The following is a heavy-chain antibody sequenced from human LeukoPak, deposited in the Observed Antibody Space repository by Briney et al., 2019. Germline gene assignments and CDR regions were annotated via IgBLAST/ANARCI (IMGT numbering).Heavy chain of an antibody. J-gene: IGHJ4*02. V-gene: IGHV3-9*01. CDR3: AKDRSPYSSSWYDY. CDR1: GFTFGDYA. D-gene: IGHD6-13*01. Sequence: PGGSLRLSCAASGFTFGDYAMHWVRQAPGKGLEWVSGISWNSGSIGYADSVKGRFTLSRDNAKNSLYLQMNSLRAEGTALYYCAKDRSPYSSSWYDYWGQGTLVTVSS. CDR2: ISWNSGSI.